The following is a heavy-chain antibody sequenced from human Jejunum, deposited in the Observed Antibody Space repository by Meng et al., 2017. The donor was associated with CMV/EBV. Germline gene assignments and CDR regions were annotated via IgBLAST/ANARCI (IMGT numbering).Heavy chain of an antibody. J-gene: IGHJ6*02. CDR2: ISYDGSET. Sequence: FTTRAMHWIRPAPGQGLEWVSMISYDGSETFYADFVKGRFTISRDNFKSTVYLQMNSLRSEDTSMFYCARGADDHNNYYYGVDVWGPGTTVTISS. V-gene: IGHV3-30-3*01. CDR3: ARGADDHNNYYYGVDV. CDR1: FTTRA. D-gene: IGHD5-24*01.